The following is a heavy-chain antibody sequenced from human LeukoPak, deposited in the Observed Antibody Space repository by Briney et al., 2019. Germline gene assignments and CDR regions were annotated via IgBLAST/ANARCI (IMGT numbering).Heavy chain of an antibody. CDR2: ISGSGGST. D-gene: IGHD3-22*01. CDR1: GCTFSSYA. Sequence: GGSLRLSCAASGCTFSSYAMSWVRQAPGKGLEWVSAISGSGGSTYYADSVKGRFTISRDNSKNTLYLQMNSLRAEDTAVYYCAKEGGYYYDSSGYYDYWGQGTLVTVSS. J-gene: IGHJ4*02. V-gene: IGHV3-23*01. CDR3: AKEGGYYYDSSGYYDY.